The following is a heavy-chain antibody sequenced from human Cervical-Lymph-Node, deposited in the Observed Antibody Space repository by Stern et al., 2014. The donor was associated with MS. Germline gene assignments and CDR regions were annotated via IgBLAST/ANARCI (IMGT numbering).Heavy chain of an antibody. CDR1: GGSISSGSYY. CDR3: ARGAVAGNFDY. Sequence: QVQLQESGPGLVKPSQTLSLTCTVSGGSISSGSYYWSWIRQPAGKGLEWIGGISTSGGTNYNPSLKSRVTISVDTYKNPFSLKLTSVTAADTAVYYCARGAVAGNFDYWGQGTLVTVSS. J-gene: IGHJ4*02. CDR2: ISTSGGT. D-gene: IGHD6-19*01. V-gene: IGHV4-61*02.